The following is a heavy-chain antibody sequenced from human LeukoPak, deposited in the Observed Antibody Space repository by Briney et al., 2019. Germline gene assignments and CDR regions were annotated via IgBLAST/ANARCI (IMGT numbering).Heavy chain of an antibody. D-gene: IGHD3-22*01. CDR2: IIPIFGTA. CDR1: GGTFSSYA. CDR3: ARGRDYYDSSGYYYMVSYFDY. V-gene: IGHV1-69*13. Sequence: ASVKVFCKASGGTFSSYAISWVRQAPGQGLEWMGGIIPIFGTANYAQKFQGRVTITADESTSTAYMELSSLRSEDTAVYYCARGRDYYDSSGYYYMVSYFDYWGQGTLVTVSS. J-gene: IGHJ4*02.